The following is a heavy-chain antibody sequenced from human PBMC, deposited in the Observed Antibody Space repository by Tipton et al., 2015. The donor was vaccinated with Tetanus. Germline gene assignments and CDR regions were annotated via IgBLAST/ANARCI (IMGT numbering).Heavy chain of an antibody. Sequence: ILSLTCTVSGGSISSGGYYWSWIRQHPGKGLEWIGYIYYSGSTYYNPSLKSRVTISVDTSKNQFSLKLSSVTAADTAVYYCARDINRSRVAATANWFDPWGQGTLVTVSS. J-gene: IGHJ5*02. CDR3: ARDINRSRVAATANWFDP. V-gene: IGHV4-31*03. CDR1: GGSISSGGYY. CDR2: IYYSGST. D-gene: IGHD2-15*01.